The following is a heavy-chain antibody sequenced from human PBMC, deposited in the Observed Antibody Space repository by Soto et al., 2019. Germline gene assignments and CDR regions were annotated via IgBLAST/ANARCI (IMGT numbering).Heavy chain of an antibody. CDR3: ARRLFGSGWTLDS. V-gene: IGHV4-59*13. D-gene: IGHD6-19*01. J-gene: IGHJ4*02. CDR1: GASITTYY. Sequence: SETLSLTCYVSGASITTYYGSWIRQAPGKGLEWIGNVYHTGSTDYNSSLRSRVTISVDTSKNQFSLNMNSVTAADTAVYYCARRLFGSGWTLDSWGQGALVTVSS. CDR2: VYHTGST.